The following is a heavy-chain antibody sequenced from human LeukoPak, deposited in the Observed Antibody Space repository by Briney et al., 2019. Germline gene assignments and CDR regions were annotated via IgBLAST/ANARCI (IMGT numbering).Heavy chain of an antibody. V-gene: IGHV1-2*02. J-gene: IGHJ4*02. Sequence: ASVKVSCKASGYTFTSYDINWVRQATGQGLEWMGWMNPNSGGTNYAQKFQGRVTMTRDTSISTAYMELSRLRSDDTAVYYCASSRGYDVGGYFDYWGQGTLVTVSS. CDR2: MNPNSGGT. CDR3: ASSRGYDVGGYFDY. CDR1: GYTFTSYD. D-gene: IGHD5-12*01.